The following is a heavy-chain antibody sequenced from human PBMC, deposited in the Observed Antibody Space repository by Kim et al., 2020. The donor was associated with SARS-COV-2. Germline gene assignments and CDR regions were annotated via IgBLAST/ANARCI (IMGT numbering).Heavy chain of an antibody. CDR3: ASAEMARGNDMDV. Sequence: GGSLRLSCAASGFTFSNYWMSWVRQAPGKGLEWVANINQGGSGKFYLDSVKGRFTISRDNAKNSLYLQMNSLRAEDTAVYYCASAEMARGNDMDVWGQGTTVTVSS. J-gene: IGHJ6*02. CDR2: INQGGSGK. V-gene: IGHV3-7*03. CDR1: GFTFSNYW.